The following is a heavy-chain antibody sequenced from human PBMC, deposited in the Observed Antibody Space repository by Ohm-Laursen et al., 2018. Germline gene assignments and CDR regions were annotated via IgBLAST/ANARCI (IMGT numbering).Heavy chain of an antibody. V-gene: IGHV4-34*01. CDR3: ARNQSSSGLDY. D-gene: IGHD6-19*01. Sequence: LRLSCAASGFTFSSYAMTWVRQAPGKGLEWIGEINHSGSTNYNPSLKSRVTISLDTSKNQFSLKLFSVTAADTAVYYCARNQSSSGLDYWAQGTLVTVSS. J-gene: IGHJ4*02. CDR1: GFTFSSYA. CDR2: INHSGST.